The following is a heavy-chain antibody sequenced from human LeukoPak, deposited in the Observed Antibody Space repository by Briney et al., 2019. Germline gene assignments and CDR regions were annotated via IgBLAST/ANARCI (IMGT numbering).Heavy chain of an antibody. CDR2: ISVYNGNT. V-gene: IGHV1-18*01. J-gene: IGHJ4*02. Sequence: EASVKVSCKASGYTFTNYGISWVRQAPGQGLEWMGWISVYNGNTNYAQKFQGRVTMTTDTSTRTAYMELRSLRSDDKAVYYCAREVEKSLVRGGDYWGQGNLVTVSS. CDR1: GYTFTNYG. D-gene: IGHD6-19*01. CDR3: AREVEKSLVRGGDY.